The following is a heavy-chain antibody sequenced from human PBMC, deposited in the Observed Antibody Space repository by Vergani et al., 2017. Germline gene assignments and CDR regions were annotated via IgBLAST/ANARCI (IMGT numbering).Heavy chain of an antibody. CDR2: MYHSGST. CDR3: GRVADFYGLGSRLLDL. D-gene: IGHD3-10*01. CDR1: GGSMSGYY. Sequence: QVQLQESGPGLVKPSENLSPTCSVSGGSMSGYYWSWIRQPPGKELEWIGYMYHSGSTNYNPSLETRVTISGDKSKNQFFLKLNSVTAADTAVYYCGRVADFYGLGSRLLDLWGQGILVTVSS. V-gene: IGHV4-59*01. J-gene: IGHJ5*02.